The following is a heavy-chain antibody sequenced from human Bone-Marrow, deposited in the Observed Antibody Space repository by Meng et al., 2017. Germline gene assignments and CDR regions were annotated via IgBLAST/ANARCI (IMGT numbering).Heavy chain of an antibody. CDR2: IYYSGST. CDR1: GGSISSSSYY. CDR3: ARAYSSGWPENNWFDP. J-gene: IGHJ5*02. D-gene: IGHD6-19*01. Sequence: SETLSLTCTVSGGSISSSSYYWGWIRQPPGKGLEWIGSIYYSGSTYYNPSLKSRVTISVDTSKNQFSLKLSSVTAADTAVYYYARAYSSGWPENNWFDPWGQGTLVTVSS. V-gene: IGHV4-39*07.